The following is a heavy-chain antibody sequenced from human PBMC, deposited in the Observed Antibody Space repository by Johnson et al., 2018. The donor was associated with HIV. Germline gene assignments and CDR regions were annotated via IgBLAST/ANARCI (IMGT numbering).Heavy chain of an antibody. CDR2: ISGDGSSS. J-gene: IGHJ3*02. CDR3: ARMTTTVSHHDAFDI. D-gene: IGHD4-17*01. Sequence: VQLVESGGALVQPGGSLRLSCEVSGFTISTFWMHWVRQVPGKGLMWVSRISGDGSSSSYADSVKGRFTISRDNAKNTLYLQLNSLRAEDTAVYYCARMTTTVSHHDAFDIWGQGTMVTVSS. V-gene: IGHV3-74*02. CDR1: GFTISTFW.